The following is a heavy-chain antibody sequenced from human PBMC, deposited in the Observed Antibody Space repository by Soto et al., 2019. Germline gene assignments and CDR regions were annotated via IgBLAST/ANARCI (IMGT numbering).Heavy chain of an antibody. D-gene: IGHD3-3*01. J-gene: IGHJ4*02. CDR2: IYYSGST. CDR3: ARAGAEEWVLLPFDY. V-gene: IGHV4-59*01. CDR1: GGSISSYY. Sequence: SESLSLTCTVSGGSISSYYRSWIRQPPGKGLEWIGYIYYSGSTNYNPPLKRRVTISVDTSKNQFSLKLSAVTAADTAVYYCARAGAEEWVLLPFDYWGQGTLVTVSS.